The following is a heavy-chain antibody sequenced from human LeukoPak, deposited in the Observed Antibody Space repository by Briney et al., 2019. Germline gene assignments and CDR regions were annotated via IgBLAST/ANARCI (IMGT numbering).Heavy chain of an antibody. CDR2: ISVHNGNT. D-gene: IGHD1-1*01. CDR1: GYTFTSYG. CDR3: ARLEFAGTHYFDY. J-gene: IGHJ4*02. V-gene: IGHV1-18*01. Sequence: GASVKVSCKASGYTFTSYGISWVRQAPGQGLEWMGWISVHNGNTNYAQKLQGRVTMTTDTSTSTAYMDLRSLGSDDTAVYYCARLEFAGTHYFDYWGQGTLVTVSS.